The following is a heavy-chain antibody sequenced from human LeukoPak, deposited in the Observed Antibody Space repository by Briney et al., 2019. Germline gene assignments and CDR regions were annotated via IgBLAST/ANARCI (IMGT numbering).Heavy chain of an antibody. Sequence: GGSLRLSCAASGSTFSSYGMHWVRQAPGKGLEWVAVISYDGSNKYYADSVKGRFTISRDNSKNTLYLQMNSLRAEDTAVYYCAKVPPPDYEEPNDYWGQGTLVTVSS. D-gene: IGHD4-17*01. CDR1: GSTFSSYG. V-gene: IGHV3-30*18. J-gene: IGHJ4*02. CDR3: AKVPPPDYEEPNDY. CDR2: ISYDGSNK.